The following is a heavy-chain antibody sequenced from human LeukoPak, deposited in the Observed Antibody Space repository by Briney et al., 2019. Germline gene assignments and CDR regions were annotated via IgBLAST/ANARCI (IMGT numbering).Heavy chain of an antibody. J-gene: IGHJ6*02. Sequence: ASVKVSCKASGYTFTGFYMHWVRQAPGQRLEWMGWINAGNGNTKYSQKFQGRVTITRDTSASTAYMELSSLRSEDTAVYYCARDPFLDYYYYGMDVWGQGTTVTVSS. CDR3: ARDPFLDYYYYGMDV. CDR2: INAGNGNT. V-gene: IGHV1-3*01. CDR1: GYTFTGFY. D-gene: IGHD3-3*01.